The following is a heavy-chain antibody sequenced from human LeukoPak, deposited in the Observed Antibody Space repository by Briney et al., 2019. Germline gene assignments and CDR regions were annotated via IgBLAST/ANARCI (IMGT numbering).Heavy chain of an antibody. J-gene: IGHJ3*01. CDR1: GFTFSSHT. CDR3: ARGFRAFDF. CDR2: ISSTSTSI. V-gene: IGHV3-21*01. Sequence: GESLRLSCAASGFTFSSHTMNWVRHAPGRGLEWVSSISSTSTSIYHADSVEGRFTISRDNTKNSLYLQMDSLRADDTAVYYCARGFRAFDFWGQGTVVTVSS.